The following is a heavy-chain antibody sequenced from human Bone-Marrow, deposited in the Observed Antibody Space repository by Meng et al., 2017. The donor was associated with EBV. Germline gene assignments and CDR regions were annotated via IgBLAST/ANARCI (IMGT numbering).Heavy chain of an antibody. V-gene: IGHV4-4*02. D-gene: IGHD5-24*01. J-gene: IGHJ4*02. Sequence: QVSLQVRGPGRGKHSGTLALACAGSGSSISGSNCWSWVRPPPGKGLEWIGEIWHGGNTNYNPSLKSRVTISVDKSGNQFSLNLNSVTAADTAVYYCARGNAYNVPSFDYWGQGTLVTVSS. CDR2: IWHGGNT. CDR1: GSSISGSNC. CDR3: ARGNAYNVPSFDY.